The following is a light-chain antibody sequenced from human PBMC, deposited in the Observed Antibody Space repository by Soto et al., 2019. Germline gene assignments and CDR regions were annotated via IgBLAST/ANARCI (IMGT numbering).Light chain of an antibody. CDR1: QSSSSY. V-gene: IGKV1-39*01. CDR3: QQMYSTSWT. Sequence: DIQMTQSPSSLSASVGYRVTITCRASQSSSSYLNWYQQKPGKAPKLLIYAASSLQSGVPSRFSGSRSGTDFDLTISSLQPEEFATYYCQQMYSTSWTFGQGTKVESK. CDR2: AAS. J-gene: IGKJ1*01.